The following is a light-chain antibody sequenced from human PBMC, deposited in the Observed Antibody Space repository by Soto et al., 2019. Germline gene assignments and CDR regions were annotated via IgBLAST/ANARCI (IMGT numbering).Light chain of an antibody. J-gene: IGKJ2*01. V-gene: IGKV1-5*01. CDR2: DAS. CDR1: QSISSW. Sequence: DSHITQSPSTLASSGGDRVTITCRASQSISSWLAWYQQKPGKAPKLLIYDASSLESGVPSRFSGSRSGTEFPLTITSLPPDDFATSYCQQSNSYNYNFGQGKKVDIK. CDR3: QQSNSYNYN.